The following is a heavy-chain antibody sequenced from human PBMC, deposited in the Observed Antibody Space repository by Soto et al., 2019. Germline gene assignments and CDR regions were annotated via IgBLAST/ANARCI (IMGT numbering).Heavy chain of an antibody. CDR1: GFTVSSNY. Sequence: GGSLRLSCAASGFTVSSNYMSWVRQAPGKGLEWVSVIYSGGSTYYADSEKGRFTISRDNSKNTLYLQMNSLRAEDTAVYYCARETLYYDILTGYYREYYFDYWGQGTLVTVSS. CDR2: IYSGGST. CDR3: ARETLYYDILTGYYREYYFDY. V-gene: IGHV3-66*01. D-gene: IGHD3-9*01. J-gene: IGHJ4*02.